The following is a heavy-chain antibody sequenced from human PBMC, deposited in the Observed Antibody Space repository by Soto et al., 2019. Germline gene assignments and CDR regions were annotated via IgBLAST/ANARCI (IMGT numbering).Heavy chain of an antibody. J-gene: IGHJ4*02. CDR2: ITGNGFGT. CDR3: AKVRDRTRSGSIKSVFES. Sequence: EVQLLESGGGLVQPGGSLRLSCAASGFTFSSYAMSWVRQAPGRGLEWVSGITGNGFGTYYADSVQGRFAITRHYSKKTLYLQRNSLRAEDTGVYFCAKVRDRTRSGSIKSVFESWGQGTLVTVSS. V-gene: IGHV3-23*01. D-gene: IGHD3-10*01. CDR1: GFTFSSYA.